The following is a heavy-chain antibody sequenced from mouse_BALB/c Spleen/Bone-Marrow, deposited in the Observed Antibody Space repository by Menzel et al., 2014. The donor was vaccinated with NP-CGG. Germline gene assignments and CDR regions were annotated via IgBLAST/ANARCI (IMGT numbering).Heavy chain of an antibody. V-gene: IGHV5-17*02. D-gene: IGHD4-1*01. CDR1: GFTFSSFG. CDR3: TRSGGNWDDFDY. Sequence: DVKLVESGGGLVQPGGPRKLSCAASGFTFSSFGMHWVRQAPEKGLEWVAYISSGSRTVFYADTVKGRFTISRDNPKNTLFLQMTSLRSEDTAMYYCTRSGGNWDDFDYWCQGTTLTVSS. CDR2: ISSGSRTV. J-gene: IGHJ2*01.